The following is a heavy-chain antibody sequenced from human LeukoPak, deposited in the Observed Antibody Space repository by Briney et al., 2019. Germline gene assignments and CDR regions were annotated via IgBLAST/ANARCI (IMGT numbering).Heavy chain of an antibody. D-gene: IGHD6-13*01. CDR3: AHRRHSSSWDDY. J-gene: IGHJ4*02. CDR1: GLSLSTSGEG. CDR2: IYWNDDK. Sequence: SGPTLVEPTQTLTLTCTFSGLSLSTSGEGVGWIRQPPGKALEWLALIYWNDDKRYMPSLKNKFTITKDTSKNQVVLTMTNMDPVDTATYYCAHRRHSSSWDDYWGQGTLVTVSS. V-gene: IGHV2-5*01.